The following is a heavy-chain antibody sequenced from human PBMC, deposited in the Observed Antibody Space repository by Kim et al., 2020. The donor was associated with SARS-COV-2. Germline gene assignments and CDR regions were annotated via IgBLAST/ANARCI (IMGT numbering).Heavy chain of an antibody. D-gene: IGHD6-6*01. Sequence: VKGLFTISRDISKNTLYLQMNSLRVEDTAVYYCARSAVASSFFPARFDYWGQGTQVTVSS. CDR3: ARSAVASSFFPARFDY. V-gene: IGHV3-53*01. J-gene: IGHJ4*02.